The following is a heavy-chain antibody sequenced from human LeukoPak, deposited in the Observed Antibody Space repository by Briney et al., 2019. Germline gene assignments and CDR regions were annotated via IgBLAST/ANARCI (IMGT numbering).Heavy chain of an antibody. D-gene: IGHD4-17*01. Sequence: SETLSLTCTVSGGSIRSSYYYWGWIRQPPGKGLEWIGSIYDSGSTYYNPSLKSRVTISVDTSKNQFSLKLNSVTAADTAVYYCASLGYGDWYFDLWGRGTLVTVSS. CDR2: IYDSGST. CDR3: ASLGYGDWYFDL. CDR1: GGSIRSSYYY. J-gene: IGHJ2*01. V-gene: IGHV4-39*01.